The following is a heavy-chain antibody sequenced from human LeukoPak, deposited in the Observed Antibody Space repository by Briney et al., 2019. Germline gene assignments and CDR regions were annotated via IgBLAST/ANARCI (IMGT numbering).Heavy chain of an antibody. J-gene: IGHJ4*02. Sequence: PSETLSLTCTVSGYSISSGYYWGWIRQPPGKGLEWIGSIYHSESTYYNPSLKSRVTISVDTSKNQFSLKLSSVTAADTAVYYCARDSSGYCGYFDYWGQGTLVTVSS. CDR2: IYHSEST. D-gene: IGHD3-22*01. CDR1: GYSISSGYY. CDR3: ARDSSGYCGYFDY. V-gene: IGHV4-38-2*02.